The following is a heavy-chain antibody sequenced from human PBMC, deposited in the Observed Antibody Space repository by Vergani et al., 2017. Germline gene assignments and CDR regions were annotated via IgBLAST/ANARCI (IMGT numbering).Heavy chain of an antibody. D-gene: IGHD1-7*01. CDR2: ITSSGSYG. V-gene: IGHV3-21*01. CDR1: AFTFSSYS. CDR3: AGGAIWNYVGSGDNMDV. J-gene: IGHJ6*03. Sequence: EVQLVESGGGLVKPGGSLRLSCAASAFTFSSYSMNWVRQAPGKGLEWVSSITSSGSYGNYADSVKGRFTISRDNAKNSLYLQMNSLRAEDTAVYYCAGGAIWNYVGSGDNMDVWGKGMMVIVS.